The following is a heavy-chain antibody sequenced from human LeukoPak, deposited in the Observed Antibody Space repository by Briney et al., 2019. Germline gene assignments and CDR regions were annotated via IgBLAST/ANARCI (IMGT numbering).Heavy chain of an antibody. J-gene: IGHJ6*02. Sequence: GGSLRLSCAASGFTFSSYAMHWVRQAPGKGLEWVAVISYDGSNKYYADSVKGRFTTSRDNSKNTLYLQMNSLRAEDTAVYYCARDRSYGDPYYYYGMDVWGQGTTVTVSS. CDR1: GFTFSSYA. D-gene: IGHD4-17*01. CDR3: ARDRSYGDPYYYYGMDV. V-gene: IGHV3-30-3*01. CDR2: ISYDGSNK.